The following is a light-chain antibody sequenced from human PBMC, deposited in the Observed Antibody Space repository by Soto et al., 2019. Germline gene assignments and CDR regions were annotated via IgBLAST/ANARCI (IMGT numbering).Light chain of an antibody. Sequence: NHITKSPSTLPASVGDRVTITVRASQSISSWLAWYQPKPGKAPKLLIYDASSLESGVPQRFSGSGSGTEFTLTIISLQTDDFSTYYWQQYRSYWTFGQGTKVDI. CDR1: QSISSW. CDR3: QQYRSYWT. J-gene: IGKJ1*01. CDR2: DAS. V-gene: IGKV1-5*01.